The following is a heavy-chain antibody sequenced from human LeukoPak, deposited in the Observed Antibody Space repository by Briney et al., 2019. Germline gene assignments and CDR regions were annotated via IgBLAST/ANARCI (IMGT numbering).Heavy chain of an antibody. CDR3: AKDSRAGYCSGGSCYAGGWFDP. J-gene: IGHJ5*02. Sequence: PCRSLRLSCAASGFTFDDYAMHWLRQAPGKGLEWVSGISWNSGSIGYEDSVKGRFTISRDNAKNSLYLQMNSLRAEDTVLYYCAKDSRAGYCSGGSCYAGGWFDPWGQGTLVTVSS. D-gene: IGHD2-15*01. CDR1: GFTFDDYA. V-gene: IGHV3-9*01. CDR2: ISWNSGSI.